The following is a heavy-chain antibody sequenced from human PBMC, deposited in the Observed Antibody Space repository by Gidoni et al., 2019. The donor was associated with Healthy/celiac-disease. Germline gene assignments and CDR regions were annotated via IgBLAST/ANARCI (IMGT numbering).Heavy chain of an antibody. CDR1: GFTFSSYA. J-gene: IGHJ3*02. Sequence: EVQLLESGGGLVQPEGSLRLSCAASGFTFSSYAMSWVRQAPGKGLEWVSAISGSGGSTYYADSVKGRFTISRDNSKNTLYLQMNSLRAEDTAVYYCAKAIYSSDAFDIWGQGTMVTVSS. V-gene: IGHV3-23*01. CDR2: ISGSGGST. CDR3: AKAIYSSDAFDI. D-gene: IGHD3-22*01.